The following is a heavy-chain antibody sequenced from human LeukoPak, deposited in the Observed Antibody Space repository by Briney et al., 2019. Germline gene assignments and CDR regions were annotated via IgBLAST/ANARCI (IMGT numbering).Heavy chain of an antibody. CDR3: ARGHYYDSSGNLDY. CDR2: IRYDGSNK. Sequence: GGSLRLSCAASGFTFSSYGMHWVRQAPGKGLEWVAFIRYDGSNKYYADSVKGRFTISRDNSKNTLYLQMNSLRAEDTALYHCARGHYYDSSGNLDYWGQGTLVTVSS. J-gene: IGHJ4*02. V-gene: IGHV3-30*02. D-gene: IGHD3-22*01. CDR1: GFTFSSYG.